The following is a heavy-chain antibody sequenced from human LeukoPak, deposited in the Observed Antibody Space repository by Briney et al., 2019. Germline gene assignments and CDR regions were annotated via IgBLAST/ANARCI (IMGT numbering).Heavy chain of an antibody. CDR1: GFTFSSYA. CDR3: AKDSHYYDSSGYYTGNWFDP. V-gene: IGHV3-23*01. J-gene: IGHJ5*02. Sequence: GGSLRLSCAASGFTFSSYAMSWVRPAPGKGREWVSAISGSGGSTYYADSVKGRFTISRDNSKNTLYLQMNSLRAEDTAVYYCAKDSHYYDSSGYYTGNWFDPWGQGTLVTVSS. D-gene: IGHD3-22*01. CDR2: ISGSGGST.